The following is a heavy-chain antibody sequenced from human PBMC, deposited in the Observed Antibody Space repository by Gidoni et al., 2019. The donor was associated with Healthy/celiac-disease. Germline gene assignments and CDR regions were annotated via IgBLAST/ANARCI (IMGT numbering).Heavy chain of an antibody. CDR3: ARGGVVVVAATVFDY. D-gene: IGHD2-15*01. CDR2: IYYSGST. V-gene: IGHV4-59*01. J-gene: IGHJ4*02. CDR1: GGSISSYY. Sequence: QVQLQESGPGLVKPSETLSLTCTVSGGSISSYYWSWIRQPPGKGLEWIGYIYYSGSTNYNPSLKSRVTISVDTSKNQFSLKLSSVTAADTAVYYCARGGVVVVAATVFDYWGQGTLVTVSS.